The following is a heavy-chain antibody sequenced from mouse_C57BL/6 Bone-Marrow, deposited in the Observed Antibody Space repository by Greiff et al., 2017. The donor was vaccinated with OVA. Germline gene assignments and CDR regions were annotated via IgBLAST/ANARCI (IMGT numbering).Heavy chain of an antibody. CDR3: ANYGSRDWYFDV. D-gene: IGHD1-1*01. V-gene: IGHV1-64*01. Sequence: VQLQQPGAELVKPGASVKLSCKASGYTFTSYWMHWVKQRPGQGLEWIGMIHPNSGSTNYNEKFKSKATLTVDKSSSTAYMQLSSLTSEDSAVYYCANYGSRDWYFDVWGTGTTVTVSS. CDR2: IHPNSGST. J-gene: IGHJ1*03. CDR1: GYTFTSYW.